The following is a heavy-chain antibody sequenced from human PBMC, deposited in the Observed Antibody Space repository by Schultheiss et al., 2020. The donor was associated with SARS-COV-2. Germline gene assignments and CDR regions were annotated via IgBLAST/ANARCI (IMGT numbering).Heavy chain of an antibody. D-gene: IGHD2-15*01. CDR2: IYPGDSDT. Sequence: ESLKISSKGSGYSFTSYWIGWVRQMPGKGLEWMGIIYPGDSDTRYSPSFQGQVTISADKSISTAYLQWSSLKASDTAMYYCARYCSGGSCYSDSYYGMDVWGQGTTVTVSS. CDR1: GYSFTSYW. V-gene: IGHV5-51*01. J-gene: IGHJ6*02. CDR3: ARYCSGGSCYSDSYYGMDV.